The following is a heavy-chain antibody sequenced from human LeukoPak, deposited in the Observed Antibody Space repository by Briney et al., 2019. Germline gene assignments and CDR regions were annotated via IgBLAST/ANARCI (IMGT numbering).Heavy chain of an antibody. CDR3: ASRSSIWSGYQDTLYYFDS. CDR1: GGSISSRSYY. V-gene: IGHV4-39*07. D-gene: IGHD3-3*01. Sequence: SETLSLTCTVSGGSISSRSYYWGWIRQPPGKGLEWTGSIYYSGSTYYNPSLKSRVTISVDTSKNQFSLKLSSVTAADTAVYYCASRSSIWSGYQDTLYYFDSWGQGTLVTVSS. CDR2: IYYSGST. J-gene: IGHJ4*02.